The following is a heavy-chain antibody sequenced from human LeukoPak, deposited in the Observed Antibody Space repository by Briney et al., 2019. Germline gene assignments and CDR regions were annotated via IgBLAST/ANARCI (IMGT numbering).Heavy chain of an antibody. J-gene: IGHJ5*02. D-gene: IGHD4-17*01. CDR3: ARTNYGDYRNWFDP. CDR1: GFSLRTRGMR. V-gene: IGHV2-70*04. CDR2: IDWDDDK. Sequence: SGPALVKPPQTLTLTCTFSGFSLRTRGMRVSWIRQPPGKALEWLSRIDWDDDKFYSTSLKTRLTISKDTSKNQVVLTMTNMDPVDTATYYCARTNYGDYRNWFDPWGQGTLVTVSS.